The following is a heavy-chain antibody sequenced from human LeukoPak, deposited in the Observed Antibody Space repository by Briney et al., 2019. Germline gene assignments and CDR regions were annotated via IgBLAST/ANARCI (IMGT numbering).Heavy chain of an antibody. Sequence: SETLSLTCTVSGGSVNSGSYYWNWIRQPPGKGLEWIGYIYYSGSTNYNPSLKSRVTISVDTSKNQFSLKLSSVTAADTAVYYCARAAYSGSYHSDYWGRGTLVTVSS. CDR3: ARAAYSGSYHSDY. CDR1: GGSVNSGSYY. V-gene: IGHV4-61*01. J-gene: IGHJ4*02. CDR2: IYYSGST. D-gene: IGHD1-26*01.